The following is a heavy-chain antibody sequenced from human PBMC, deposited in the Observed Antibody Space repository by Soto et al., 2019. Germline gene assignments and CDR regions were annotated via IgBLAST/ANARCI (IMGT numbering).Heavy chain of an antibody. CDR1: GFTFSSYR. CDR3: ARDRYYDFWIGYSAYYFDY. CDR2: IKQDGSEK. V-gene: IGHV3-7*01. D-gene: IGHD3-3*01. Sequence: RRLSCAASGFTFSSYRMTWVRQAPGKGLEWVANIKQDGSEKYYVDSVKGRFTISRDNAKNSLYLQMNSLRAEDTAVYYCARDRYYDFWIGYSAYYFDYWGQGTLVTVSS. J-gene: IGHJ4*02.